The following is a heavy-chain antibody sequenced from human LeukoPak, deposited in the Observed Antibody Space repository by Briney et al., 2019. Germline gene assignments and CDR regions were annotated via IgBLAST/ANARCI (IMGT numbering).Heavy chain of an antibody. D-gene: IGHD6-19*01. Sequence: GASVEVSCKASGYTFTSYYMHWVRQAPGQGLEWMGIINPSGGSTSYAQKFQGRVTMTRDTSTSTVYMELSSLRSEDTAVYYCARVGYSSGWYSNYYGMDVWGQGTTVTVSS. J-gene: IGHJ6*02. CDR2: INPSGGST. CDR3: ARVGYSSGWYSNYYGMDV. CDR1: GYTFTSYY. V-gene: IGHV1-46*01.